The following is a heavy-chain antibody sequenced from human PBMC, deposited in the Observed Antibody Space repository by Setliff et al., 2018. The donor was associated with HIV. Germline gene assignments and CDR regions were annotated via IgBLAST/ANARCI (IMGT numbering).Heavy chain of an antibody. CDR3: ARRGDFFYYAMDV. CDR1: GDSASNSRYY. V-gene: IGHV4-39*01. Sequence: SETLSLTCTVSGDSASNSRYYWAWIRQPPGKGLEYIGSIHYDEKTYYNPSLKSRVTISIDTSKNQFSLKLSSVTAADTAVYYCARRGDFFYYAMDVWGQGTTVTVSS. CDR2: IHYDEKT. J-gene: IGHJ6*02.